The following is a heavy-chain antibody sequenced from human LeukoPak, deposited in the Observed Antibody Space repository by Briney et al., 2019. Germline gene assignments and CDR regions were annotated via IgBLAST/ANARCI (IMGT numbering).Heavy chain of an antibody. J-gene: IGHJ4*02. CDR3: ARVIDGDGYNGAGY. CDR1: GFTFSSYG. Sequence: PGGSLRLSCAASGFTFSSYGMHWVRQAPGKGLEWVAVISYDGSNKYYADSVKGRFTISRDNSKNTLYLQMNSLRAEDTAVYYCARVIDGDGYNGAGYWGQGTLVTVSS. D-gene: IGHD5-24*01. CDR2: ISYDGSNK. V-gene: IGHV3-30*03.